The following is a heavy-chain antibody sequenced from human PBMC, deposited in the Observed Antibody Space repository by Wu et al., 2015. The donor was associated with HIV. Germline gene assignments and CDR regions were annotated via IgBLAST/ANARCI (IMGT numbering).Heavy chain of an antibody. Sequence: VQLLQSGAEMKKPGASVNISCEASGYAFTSYYIHWVRQAPGQGLEWLGLINPGIGSTYYAEKFQGRVTMTGDTSTTTVYMEMSSLRSEDTAMYYCARTTLYDRTGSYYGFDYWGQGTLVTVSS. CDR3: ARTTLYDRTGSYYGFDY. D-gene: IGHD3-22*01. J-gene: IGHJ4*02. CDR1: GYAFTSYY. V-gene: IGHV1-46*01. CDR2: INPGIGST.